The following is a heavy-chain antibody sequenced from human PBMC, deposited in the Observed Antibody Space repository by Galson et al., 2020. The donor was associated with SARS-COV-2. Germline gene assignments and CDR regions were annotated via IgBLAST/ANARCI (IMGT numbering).Heavy chain of an antibody. CDR1: GFSVNSYS. J-gene: IGHJ4*02. D-gene: IGHD5-12*01. CDR2: IVGNGKT. V-gene: IGHV3-23*01. Sequence: GESLKISCAVSGFSVNSYSMSWVRQAPGRGLEWVSSIVGNGKTYYADSVKGRFTISRDHTKNTLFLQMNSLRVEDTALYYCASGSRREGYKLWGQGTLATVSS. CDR3: ASGSRREGYKL.